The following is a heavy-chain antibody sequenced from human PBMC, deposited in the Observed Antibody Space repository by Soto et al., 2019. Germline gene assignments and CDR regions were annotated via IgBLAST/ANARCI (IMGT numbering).Heavy chain of an antibody. J-gene: IGHJ3*02. CDR3: ARIQLAAYAFDI. Sequence: QVQLVESGGGMVRPGGSLRLSCAASGFTLSDYFMAWVRQSPRQGLEWVSSSSSSGGYITYADSVRGRFTISRDNAKSSLYLQMNSLRGEYTAVYYCARIQLAAYAFDIWVQGAMVTVSS. CDR2: SSSSGGYI. V-gene: IGHV3-11*06. D-gene: IGHD6-25*01. CDR1: GFTLSDYF.